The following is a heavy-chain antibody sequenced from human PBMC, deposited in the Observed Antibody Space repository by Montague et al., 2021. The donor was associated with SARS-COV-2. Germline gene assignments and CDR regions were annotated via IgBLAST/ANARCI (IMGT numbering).Heavy chain of an antibody. CDR2: ISDIGST. Sequence: SETLSLTCAVYGGSFNGYYWNWIRQPPGKGLEWIGEISDIGSTTYNPSLESRLTTSVDRSKNQFSLRLTSVTAAGTAVYYCVRERECSGGSCYGPDDDAFGIWGQGTVVTVSS. CDR3: VRERECSGGSCYGPDDDAFGI. CDR1: GGSFNGYY. J-gene: IGHJ3*02. V-gene: IGHV4-34*01. D-gene: IGHD2-15*01.